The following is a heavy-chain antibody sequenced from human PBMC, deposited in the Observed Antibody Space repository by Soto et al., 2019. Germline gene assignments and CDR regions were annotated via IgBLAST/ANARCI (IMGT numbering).Heavy chain of an antibody. Sequence: QVQLQESGPGLVKPSGTLSLTCAVSGGSISSSYWWNWVRQTPRGGLEWIGKIYHGGTTNYNPSLKNRVTISVDKSKNQFSLKLSSVTAADTAEYYCVSSLNYDFWRDGGRHFYFDYWGRGILATVSS. CDR2: IYHGGTT. CDR1: GGSISSSYW. V-gene: IGHV4-4*02. D-gene: IGHD3-3*01. CDR3: VSSLNYDFWRDGGRHFYFDY. J-gene: IGHJ4*02.